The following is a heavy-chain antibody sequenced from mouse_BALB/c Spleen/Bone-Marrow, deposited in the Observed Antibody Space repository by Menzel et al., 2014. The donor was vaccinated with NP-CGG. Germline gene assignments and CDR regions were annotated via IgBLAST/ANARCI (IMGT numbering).Heavy chain of an antibody. J-gene: IGHJ4*01. CDR2: INDGGSYT. V-gene: IGHV5-4*02. CDR1: GFTFSDYY. CDR3: ARDGNFAMDY. D-gene: IGHD2-1*01. Sequence: EVMLVESGGGLVKPGGSLKLSCAVSGFTFSDYYMYWVRQNPEKRLEWVATINDGGSYTYYPDSVKGRFTISRDNAKNNLYLQMSSLKSEDTAMDYCARDGNFAMDYWGQGTSVTVSS.